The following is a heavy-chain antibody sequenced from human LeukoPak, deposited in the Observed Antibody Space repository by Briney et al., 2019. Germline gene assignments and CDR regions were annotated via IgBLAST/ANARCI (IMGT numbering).Heavy chain of an antibody. J-gene: IGHJ4*02. Sequence: GGSLRLSCAASRFTFSTYSMSWVRQAPGKGLEWVANIKQDGSEKYYVDSVKGRFTISRDNAKNSLYLQMNSLRAEDTAVYYGARDRAVSGRYYFDYWGQGTLVTVPS. D-gene: IGHD6-19*01. CDR2: IKQDGSEK. CDR3: ARDRAVSGRYYFDY. V-gene: IGHV3-7*01. CDR1: RFTFSTYS.